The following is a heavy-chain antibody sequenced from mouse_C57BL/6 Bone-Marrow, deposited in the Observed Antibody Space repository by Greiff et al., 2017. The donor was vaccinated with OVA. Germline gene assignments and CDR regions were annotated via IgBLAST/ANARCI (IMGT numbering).Heavy chain of an antibody. J-gene: IGHJ4*01. CDR2: ISYDGSN. D-gene: IGHD1-1*01. Sequence: EVQRVESGPGLVKPSQSLSLTCSVTGYSITSGYYWNWIRQFPGNKLEWMGYISYDGSNNYNPSLKNRISITRDTSKNQFFLKLNSVTTEDTATYYCAGYYGSPYYYAMDYWGQGTSVTVSS. V-gene: IGHV3-6*01. CDR1: GYSITSGYY. CDR3: AGYYGSPYYYAMDY.